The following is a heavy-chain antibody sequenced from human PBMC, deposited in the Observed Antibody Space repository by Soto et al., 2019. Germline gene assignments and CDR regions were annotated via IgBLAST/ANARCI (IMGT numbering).Heavy chain of an antibody. CDR2: ISSDGATK. CDR3: AKASVHIAAAGRHEY. J-gene: IGHJ4*02. D-gene: IGHD6-19*01. Sequence: GGSLRLSCAVSGFAFGSYAMHWVRQTPYKGLEWLAVISSDGATKYVADSVEGRFIISRNNFEKMLYLQMNSLKTEDTGLYFCAKASVHIAAAGRHEYWGQGTRVTVSS. V-gene: IGHV3-30-3*01. CDR1: GFAFGSYA.